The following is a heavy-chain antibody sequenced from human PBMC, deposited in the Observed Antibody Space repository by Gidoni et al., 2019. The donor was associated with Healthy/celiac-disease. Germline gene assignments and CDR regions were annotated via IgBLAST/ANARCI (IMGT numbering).Heavy chain of an antibody. J-gene: IGHJ4*02. Sequence: EVQLLESGGGLVQPGGSLRLSCAASGFTFCSYAMSWVRQAPGKGLEWVSAISGSGGSTYYADSVKGRFTISRDNSKNTLYLQMNSLRAEDTAVYYCAKDMNWNYKGIDDYWGQGTLVTVSS. V-gene: IGHV3-23*01. CDR1: GFTFCSYA. CDR3: AKDMNWNYKGIDDY. CDR2: ISGSGGST. D-gene: IGHD1-7*01.